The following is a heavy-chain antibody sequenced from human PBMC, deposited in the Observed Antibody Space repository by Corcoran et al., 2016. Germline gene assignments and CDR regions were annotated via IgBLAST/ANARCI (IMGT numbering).Heavy chain of an antibody. CDR3: ARQPKGGGCSGSYLYYFDY. J-gene: IGHJ4*02. Sequence: QVQLQQWGAGLLKPSETLSLTCAVYGGSFSGYYWSWIRQPPGKGLEWIGEINHSGSTNYNPSLKSRVTISVDTSKNQFSLKLSSVTAADTAVYYWARQPKGGGCSGSYLYYFDYWGQGTLVTVSS. V-gene: IGHV4-34*01. D-gene: IGHD3-10*02. CDR2: INHSGST. CDR1: GGSFSGYY.